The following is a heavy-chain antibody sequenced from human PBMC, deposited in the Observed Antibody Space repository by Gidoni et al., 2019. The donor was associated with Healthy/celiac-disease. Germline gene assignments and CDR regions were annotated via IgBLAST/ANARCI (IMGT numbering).Heavy chain of an antibody. CDR1: GGSISSYY. CDR2: IYYSGST. V-gene: IGHV4-59*01. J-gene: IGHJ4*02. Sequence: QVQLQESGPGLVKPSETLSLTCPVSGGSISSYYWSWIRQPPGKGLEWIGYIYYSGSTNYNPSLKSRVTISVDTSKNQFSLKLSSVTAADTAVYYCARVESGYDGTFDYWGQGTLVTVSS. CDR3: ARVESGYDGTFDY. D-gene: IGHD5-12*01.